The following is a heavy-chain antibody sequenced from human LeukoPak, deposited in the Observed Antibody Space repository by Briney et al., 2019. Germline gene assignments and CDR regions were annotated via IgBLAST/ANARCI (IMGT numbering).Heavy chain of an antibody. J-gene: IGHJ4*01. CDR1: LGSLSRYL. CDR2: IYTSGST. Sequence: SGALSDTCIGPLGSLSRYLWSSMRPPAGRGGEWVGRIYTSGSTKYNPPLKSRVTMSADTSTNQCSLKMSSVTAADTAVYYCARGFDYDSNGYYFDYWGHGTLVTVSS. CDR3: ARGFDYDSNGYYFDY. D-gene: IGHD3-22*01. V-gene: IGHV4-4*07.